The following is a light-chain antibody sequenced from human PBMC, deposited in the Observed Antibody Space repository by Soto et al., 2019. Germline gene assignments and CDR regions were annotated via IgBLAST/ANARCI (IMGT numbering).Light chain of an antibody. CDR1: QSVGSY. CDR2: EAS. Sequence: EMVLPQSPATLSLSSGERATFSCRASQSVGSYLAWYQQKPCQPPRLLIYEASNRATDIPAMFSGSGSGTDFKFAISSLVPEAVVVYYCQPRSIWPRNTYSLGTKLDIK. J-gene: IGKJ2*01. CDR3: QPRSIWPRNT. V-gene: IGKV3-11*01.